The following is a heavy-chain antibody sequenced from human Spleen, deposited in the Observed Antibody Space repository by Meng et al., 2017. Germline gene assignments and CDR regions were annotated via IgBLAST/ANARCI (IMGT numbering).Heavy chain of an antibody. J-gene: IGHJ4*02. Sequence: ASVKVSCKASGYTFTSYDINWVRQATGQGLEWMGWMNPNSGNTGYAQKFQGRVTITRNTSISTAYMELSSLRSEDTAVYYCARVSSSWYVRGIYYFDYWGQGTLVTVSS. CDR3: ARVSSSWYVRGIYYFDY. V-gene: IGHV1-8*03. CDR1: GYTFTSYD. D-gene: IGHD6-13*01. CDR2: MNPNSGNT.